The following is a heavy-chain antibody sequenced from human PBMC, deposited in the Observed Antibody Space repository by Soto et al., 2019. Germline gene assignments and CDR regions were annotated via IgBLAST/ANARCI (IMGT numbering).Heavy chain of an antibody. D-gene: IGHD6-6*01. V-gene: IGHV1-46*04. CDR2: INPSGGST. Sequence: GASVKVSCKASGYTFTTTYMYWVRQAPGQGLEWMGIINPSGGSTSFAQKLQGRVTMTSDTSTSTVYMELISLTSEYTAVYYCARDVGMASRPYLDYWGQRPLVTFSS. CDR1: GYTFTTTY. CDR3: ARDVGMASRPYLDY. J-gene: IGHJ4*02.